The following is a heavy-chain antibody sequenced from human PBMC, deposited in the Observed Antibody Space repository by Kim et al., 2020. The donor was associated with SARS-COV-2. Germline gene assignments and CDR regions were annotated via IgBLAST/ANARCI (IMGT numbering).Heavy chain of an antibody. Sequence: ASVKVSCKVSGYTLTELSMHWVRQAPGKGLEWMGGFDPEDGETIYAQKFQGRVTMTEDTSTDTAYMELSSLRSEDTAVYYCATRVVLLWFGELFGGFDYWGQGTLVTVSS. CDR3: ATRVVLLWFGELFGGFDY. CDR1: GYTLTELS. D-gene: IGHD3-10*01. V-gene: IGHV1-24*01. CDR2: FDPEDGET. J-gene: IGHJ4*02.